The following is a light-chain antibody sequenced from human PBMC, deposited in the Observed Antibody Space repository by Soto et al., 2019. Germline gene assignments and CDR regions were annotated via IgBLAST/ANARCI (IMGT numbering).Light chain of an antibody. CDR1: QSVSSN. J-gene: IGKJ1*01. V-gene: IGKV3-15*01. CDR3: QQYNNWPRT. Sequence: EIVMTQSPATLSVSPGERATLSCRPSQSVSSNLAWHQQKPGQAPRLLINGASTRATGIPARFSGSGSGTEFTLTISSLQSEDFAVYYCQQYNNWPRTFGQGTNVDIK. CDR2: GAS.